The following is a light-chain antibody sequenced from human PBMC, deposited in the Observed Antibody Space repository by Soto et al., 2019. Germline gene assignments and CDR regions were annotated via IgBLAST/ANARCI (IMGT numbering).Light chain of an antibody. CDR3: SSYTSSGTLV. CDR2: EVN. J-gene: IGLJ1*01. Sequence: QSVLTQPASVSGSPGQSITISCTGTSSDVGGYNYVSWYQHHPGKAPKLMIYEVNNRPSGVSNRFSGSKSGNTASLTFSGLQAEDEADYYCSSYTSSGTLVFGTGTKVTVL. CDR1: SSDVGGYNY. V-gene: IGLV2-14*01.